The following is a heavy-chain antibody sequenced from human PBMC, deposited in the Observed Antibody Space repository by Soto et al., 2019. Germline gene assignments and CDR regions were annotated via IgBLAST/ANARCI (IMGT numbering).Heavy chain of an antibody. J-gene: IGHJ4*02. V-gene: IGHV4-61*01. CDR3: ARDGDGYNY. D-gene: IGHD5-12*01. Sequence: QVQLQESGPGLVKPSETLSLTCTVSGGSVSSGSYYWSWIRQPPGKGLEWIGYIYSSGSTSYNPSLKSRVTSSVDTSKNQFSLKLSSVTAADTAVYSCARDGDGYNYWGQGTLVTVSS. CDR2: IYSSGST. CDR1: GGSVSSGSYY.